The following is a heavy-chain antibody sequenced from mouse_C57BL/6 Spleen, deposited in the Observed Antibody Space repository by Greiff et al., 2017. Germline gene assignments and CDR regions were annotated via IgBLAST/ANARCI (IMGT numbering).Heavy chain of an antibody. CDR1: GFTFSSYA. D-gene: IGHD4-1*01. CDR2: ISDGGSYT. J-gene: IGHJ1*03. CDR3: AREGNWDGGYFDV. Sequence: EVKLMESGGGLVKPGGSLKLSCAASGFTFSSYAMSWVRQTPEKRLEWVATISDGGSYTYYPDNVKGRFTISRDNAKNNLYLQMSHLKSEDTAMYYCAREGNWDGGYFDVWGTGTTVTVSS. V-gene: IGHV5-4*01.